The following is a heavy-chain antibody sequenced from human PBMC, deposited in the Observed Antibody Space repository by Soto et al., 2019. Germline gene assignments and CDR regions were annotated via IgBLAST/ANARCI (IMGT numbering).Heavy chain of an antibody. D-gene: IGHD3-16*01. J-gene: IGHJ4*02. CDR2: LSASGGTT. V-gene: IGHV3-23*01. CDR3: MMWTQNVYD. CDR1: GFTFTTRA. Sequence: EVQLLESGGGLVQPGGSLRLSCAASGFTFTTRAMSWVRQATGKGLQWFSGLSASGGTTYYADSVKGRLTISRDNSINMLYLLMTSFRDADTGVYYCMMWTQNVYDWGRGTRVPGTS.